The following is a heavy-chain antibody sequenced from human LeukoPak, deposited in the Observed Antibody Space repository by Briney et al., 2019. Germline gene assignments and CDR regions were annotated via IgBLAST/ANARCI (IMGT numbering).Heavy chain of an antibody. D-gene: IGHD3-16*01. Sequence: TSETLSLTCTVSGGSISGYYWSWIRQPPGKGLEWIGYIYYSGSTNYNPSLKSRVTISIDTSKNQFSLQLTSVTAADTAVYYCASLMLIAVGYDYWGQGNQVTVSS. V-gene: IGHV4-59*12. CDR1: GGSISGYY. CDR2: IYYSGST. J-gene: IGHJ4*02. CDR3: ASLMLIAVGYDY.